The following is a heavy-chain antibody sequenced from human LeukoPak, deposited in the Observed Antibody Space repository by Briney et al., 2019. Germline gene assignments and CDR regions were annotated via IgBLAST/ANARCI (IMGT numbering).Heavy chain of an antibody. CDR3: ARVMGGWYLSIDY. J-gene: IGHJ4*02. D-gene: IGHD6-19*01. Sequence: GGSLRLSCAASGFTVSSNYMSWVRQVPGKGLEWVSVIYSGGSTYYADSVKGRFTISRDNSKNTLYLQMNSLRAEDTAVYYCARVMGGWYLSIDYWGQGTLVTVSS. CDR1: GFTVSSNY. V-gene: IGHV3-66*01. CDR2: IYSGGST.